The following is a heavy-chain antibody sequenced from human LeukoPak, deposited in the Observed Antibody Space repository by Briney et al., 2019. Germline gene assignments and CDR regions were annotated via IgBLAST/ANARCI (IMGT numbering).Heavy chain of an antibody. CDR2: ISSSSTYI. CDR1: GFTFSNYS. Sequence: KPGGSLRLSCAASGFTFSNYSMHWVRQAPGKGLEWVSSISSSSTYIYYADSVKGRFTISRDNAKKSLYLQMNSLRAEDTAVYYCAREPDIVSTIFDYWGQGTLITVSS. V-gene: IGHV3-21*01. CDR3: AREPDIVSTIFDY. J-gene: IGHJ4*02. D-gene: IGHD5/OR15-5a*01.